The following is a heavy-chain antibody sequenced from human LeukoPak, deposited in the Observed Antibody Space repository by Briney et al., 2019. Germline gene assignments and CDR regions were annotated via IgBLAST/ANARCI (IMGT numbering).Heavy chain of an antibody. CDR1: GFTFSSYW. Sequence: GGSLRLSCAAPGFTFSSYWMSWVRQAPGKGLEWVANIKQDGSEKYYVDSVKGRFTISRDNAKNSLYLQMNSLRAEDTAVYYCARVYSDSGSYYMPAHKPRGGFDYWGQGTLVTVSS. CDR2: IKQDGSEK. V-gene: IGHV3-7*01. CDR3: ARVYSDSGSYYMPAHKPRGGFDY. J-gene: IGHJ4*02. D-gene: IGHD3-10*01.